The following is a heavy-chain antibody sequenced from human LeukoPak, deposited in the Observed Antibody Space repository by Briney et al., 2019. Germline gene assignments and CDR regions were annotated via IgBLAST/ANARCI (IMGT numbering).Heavy chain of an antibody. CDR1: GFTVSSNY. D-gene: IGHD6-13*01. V-gene: IGHV3-53*05. J-gene: IGHJ4*02. CDR2: IYSGGST. Sequence: PGGSLRLSCAASGFTVSSNYMSWVRQAPGKGLEWVSVIYSGGSTYYADSVKGRFTISRDNAKNSLYLQMNSLRAEDTALYYCAKDRGSSWYVYYFDYWGQGTLVTVSS. CDR3: AKDRGSSWYVYYFDY.